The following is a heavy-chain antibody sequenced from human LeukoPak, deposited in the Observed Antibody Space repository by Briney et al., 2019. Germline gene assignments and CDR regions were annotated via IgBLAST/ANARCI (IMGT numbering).Heavy chain of an antibody. CDR3: ARGYANYPQTWDY. J-gene: IGHJ4*02. D-gene: IGHD4/OR15-4a*01. Sequence: SETLSLTCTVSGGSISSYYWSWIRQPPGKGLEWIGYIYYSGSTNYNPSLKSRVTISVDTSKNQFSLKLSSVTAADTAVYYCARGYANYPQTWDYWGQGTLVTVSS. CDR1: GGSISSYY. CDR2: IYYSGST. V-gene: IGHV4-59*01.